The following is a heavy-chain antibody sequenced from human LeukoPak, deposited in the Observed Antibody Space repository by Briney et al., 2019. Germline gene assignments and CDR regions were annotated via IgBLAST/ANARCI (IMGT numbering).Heavy chain of an antibody. V-gene: IGHV3-48*04. D-gene: IGHD6-13*01. CDR2: ITSSSGTV. CDR1: GFTFTNYA. J-gene: IGHJ4*02. Sequence: GGSLRLSCAASGFTFTNYAMIWVRQAPGKGLEWLSYITSSSGTVFYADSVKGRLTISRDNANNSLYLQMNSLRADDSSLYYCATWSGAAAGRSDYWGQGTLVTVSS. CDR3: ATWSGAAAGRSDY.